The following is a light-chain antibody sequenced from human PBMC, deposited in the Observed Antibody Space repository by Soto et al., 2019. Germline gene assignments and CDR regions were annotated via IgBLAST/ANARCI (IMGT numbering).Light chain of an antibody. CDR1: ESVSRF. Sequence: EVVLTQSPATLSLFPGDTATLSCRASESVSRFLAWYQQKPGQAPRLLVYDGSNRAAGIPARFSGSGSGTDFTLTISSLEPEDFAVYYCQQRSIWPPITFGQGTRLEIK. CDR2: DGS. CDR3: QQRSIWPPIT. J-gene: IGKJ5*01. V-gene: IGKV3-11*01.